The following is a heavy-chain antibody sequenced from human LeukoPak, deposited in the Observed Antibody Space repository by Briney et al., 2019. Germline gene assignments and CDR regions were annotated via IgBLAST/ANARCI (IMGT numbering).Heavy chain of an antibody. CDR2: IWHSGTT. CDR1: GASITSNNW. CDR3: ARGVLYDSSGLNWFDP. Sequence: SETLSLTCAVSGASITSNNWWSWVRQPPGKGLEWIGEIWHSGTTNYNPSLRSRVTISVDKSNNQFPLKLNSVTAADTAVYYCARGVLYDSSGLNWFDPWGQGTLVTVSS. D-gene: IGHD3-22*01. V-gene: IGHV4-4*02. J-gene: IGHJ5*02.